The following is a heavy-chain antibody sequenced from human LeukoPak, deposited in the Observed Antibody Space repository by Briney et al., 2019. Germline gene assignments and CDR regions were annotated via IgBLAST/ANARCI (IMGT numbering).Heavy chain of an antibody. D-gene: IGHD3-10*01. V-gene: IGHV4-59*01. CDR1: GGAISGYF. J-gene: IGHJ4*02. CDR2: IHHSGST. CDR3: ARDLKDYYGSGSFYFDY. Sequence: SETLSLTCAVSGGAISGYFWNWIRQPPGKGQEWIGHIHHSGSTTYNPSLQSRVTISIDTPKNQISPRLSSVTAADTAVYYCARDLKDYYGSGSFYFDYWGQGTLVTVSS.